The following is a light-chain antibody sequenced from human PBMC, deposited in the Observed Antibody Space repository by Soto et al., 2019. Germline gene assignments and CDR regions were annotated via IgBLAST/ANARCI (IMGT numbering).Light chain of an antibody. V-gene: IGLV1-44*01. CDR2: SNN. CDR3: AVWDDSLNGPV. J-gene: IGLJ3*02. CDR1: SSNIGSNT. Sequence: QSVLTQPPSASGTPGQRVTISCSGSSSNIGSNTVNWYQQIPGTAPKLLIYSNNQRPSGVPDRFSGSKSGTSASLAISGLQSEDEADYYCAVWDDSLNGPVFGGGTKLTVL.